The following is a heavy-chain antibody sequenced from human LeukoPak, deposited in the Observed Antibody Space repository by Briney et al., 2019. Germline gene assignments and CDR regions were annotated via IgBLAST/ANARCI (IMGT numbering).Heavy chain of an antibody. Sequence: PGGSLRLSCEASGFRFGSHWMNWVRQVPGKGLEWVAKIKQDGSEKKHVDAVMGRFTISRDNAKNSLYLQMNSLRVEDTAVYYCARDKLLGVVMPHKFYGMDVWGQGTTVTFSS. V-gene: IGHV3-7*01. D-gene: IGHD3-3*01. CDR1: GFRFGSHW. CDR2: IKQDGSEK. J-gene: IGHJ6*02. CDR3: ARDKLLGVVMPHKFYGMDV.